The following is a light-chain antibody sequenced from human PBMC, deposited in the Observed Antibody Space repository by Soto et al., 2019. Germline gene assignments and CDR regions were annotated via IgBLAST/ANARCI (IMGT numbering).Light chain of an antibody. Sequence: SSALTQPSSVSVAPGQTARISCGGNIVGGKSVLWYHPKPGQAPVVVVYADSDRPSAIPGRFSGSNSGNTFTLAISRVQAVDEAVYPCQVWDDISDQHVFGTGTKATVL. V-gene: IGLV3-21*02. CDR1: IVGGKS. CDR2: ADS. CDR3: QVWDDISDQHV. J-gene: IGLJ1*01.